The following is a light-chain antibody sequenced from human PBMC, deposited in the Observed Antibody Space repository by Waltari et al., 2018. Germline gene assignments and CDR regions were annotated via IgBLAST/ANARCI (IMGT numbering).Light chain of an antibody. CDR3: QQRSTWPPFT. V-gene: IGKV3-11*01. CDR2: DAS. Sequence: EIVLTQSPATLSLSPGERAPLSCRASQSVSKYLAWYQQKPGQAPRPLIYDASNRATGIPARFSGSGSGTDFILTISSLEPEDFAVYYCQQRSTWPPFTFGPGTTLDI. CDR1: QSVSKY. J-gene: IGKJ3*01.